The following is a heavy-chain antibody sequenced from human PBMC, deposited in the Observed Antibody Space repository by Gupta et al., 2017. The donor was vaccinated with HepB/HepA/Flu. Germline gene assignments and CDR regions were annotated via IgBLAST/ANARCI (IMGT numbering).Heavy chain of an antibody. CDR1: GFNFGDYA. D-gene: IGHD1-1*01. V-gene: IGHV3-49*03. CDR3: ARELERPYYFDY. Sequence: EVQLVESGGGLVQPGRSLRLSCTGSGFNFGDYAMSWFRQAPGKGLEWVSFISSETFGRITQYAASVKGRFTISRDDSKSIAYLQMSSLKTEDTAVYFCARELERPYYFDYWGQGTLVTVSS. J-gene: IGHJ4*02. CDR2: ISSETFGRIT.